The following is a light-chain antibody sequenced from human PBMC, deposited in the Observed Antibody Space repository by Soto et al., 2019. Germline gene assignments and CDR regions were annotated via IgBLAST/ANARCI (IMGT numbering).Light chain of an antibody. Sequence: EIVMTQSPGTLSLSPGERATLSCRASQSVSSYLAWYQQKPGQAPRLLISDASDRATGIPDRFSGSGSGTDFTLTISRLVPEDFAVYYCQQYGDSPVTCGQGTKVEIK. V-gene: IGKV3-20*01. CDR3: QQYGDSPVT. CDR1: QSVSSY. CDR2: DAS. J-gene: IGKJ1*01.